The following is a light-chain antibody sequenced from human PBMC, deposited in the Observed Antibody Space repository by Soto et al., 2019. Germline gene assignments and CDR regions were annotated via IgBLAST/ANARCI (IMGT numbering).Light chain of an antibody. CDR2: GAS. Sequence: EIVMTQSPATLSVSPGERVTLSCRASQSVSSNLAWYQQKPGQAPRLLIHGASTRDTGIPASFRGSGSGTEFILTISSLQSEDSAVYYCQQYNNWPPTFGGGTKV. CDR1: QSVSSN. CDR3: QQYNNWPPT. V-gene: IGKV3-15*01. J-gene: IGKJ4*01.